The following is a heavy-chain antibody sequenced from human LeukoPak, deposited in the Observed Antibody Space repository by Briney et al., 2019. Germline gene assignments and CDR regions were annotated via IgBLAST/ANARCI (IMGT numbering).Heavy chain of an antibody. CDR3: TRQRRAYSYGYDY. CDR2: IRSKANSYAT. CDR1: EFTFSGSA. J-gene: IGHJ4*02. V-gene: IGHV3-73*01. Sequence: PGGSLRLSCAASEFTFSGSAMHWVRQASGKGLEWVGRIRSKANSYATAYAASVKGRFTISRDDSKNTAYLQMNSLKTEDTAVYYCTRQRRAYSYGYDYWGQGTLVTVSS. D-gene: IGHD5-18*01.